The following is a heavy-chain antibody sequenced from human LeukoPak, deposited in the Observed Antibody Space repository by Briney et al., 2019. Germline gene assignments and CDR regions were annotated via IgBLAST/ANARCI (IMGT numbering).Heavy chain of an antibody. Sequence: GESLKISRKGSGYSFTHYWIGWVRQMPGKSLEWRGIIYPGDSNTKYCPSSPGQVTSSADTTISSAYLQWRSLKASDTAMYYCASDGYGDYVLWGQGTLVTVSS. D-gene: IGHD4-17*01. CDR3: ASDGYGDYVL. V-gene: IGHV5-51*01. CDR2: IYPGDSNT. J-gene: IGHJ4*02. CDR1: GYSFTHYW.